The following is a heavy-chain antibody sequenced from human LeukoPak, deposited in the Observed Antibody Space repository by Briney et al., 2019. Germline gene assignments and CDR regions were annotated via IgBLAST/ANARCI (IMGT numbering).Heavy chain of an antibody. Sequence: SETLSLICTVSGGSISSSSYYWGWIRQPPGKGLEWIGSIYYSGSTYYNSSLKSRVTISVDMSKNQFSLILTSVTAADTAVYYCARHLGSSGSYPFDYWGQGTLVTVSS. CDR1: GGSISSSSYY. J-gene: IGHJ4*02. V-gene: IGHV4-39*01. CDR3: ARHLGSSGSYPFDY. CDR2: IYYSGST. D-gene: IGHD3-10*01.